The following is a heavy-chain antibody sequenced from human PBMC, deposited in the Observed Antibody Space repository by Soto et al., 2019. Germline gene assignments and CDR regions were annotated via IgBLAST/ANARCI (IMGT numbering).Heavy chain of an antibody. CDR2: ISSGSSYI. J-gene: IGHJ4*02. CDR3: ARGVLSDSGTCY. D-gene: IGHD2-15*01. CDR1: GFTFSSYT. V-gene: IGHV3-21*01. Sequence: GGSLRLSCAASGFTFSSYTMNWVRQAPGKGLEWVSSISSGSSYIYYADSMKGRFTISRENAKNSLYLQMNSLRAEDTAVYYCARGVLSDSGTCYWGQGTLVTVSS.